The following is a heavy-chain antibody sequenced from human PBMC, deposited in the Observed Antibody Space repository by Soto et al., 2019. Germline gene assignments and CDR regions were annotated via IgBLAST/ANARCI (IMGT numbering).Heavy chain of an antibody. V-gene: IGHV1-24*01. J-gene: IGHJ5*02. CDR2: FDPEDGET. D-gene: IGHD2-2*01. Sequence: QVQLVQSGAEVKKPGASVKVSCKVSGYTLTELSMHWVRQAPGKGLEWMGGFDPEDGETIYAQKFQGRVTMTEDTSTDTAYMELISLRSEDTAVYYCATVPLNCSSTSCPNWFDPWGQGTLVTVSS. CDR1: GYTLTELS. CDR3: ATVPLNCSSTSCPNWFDP.